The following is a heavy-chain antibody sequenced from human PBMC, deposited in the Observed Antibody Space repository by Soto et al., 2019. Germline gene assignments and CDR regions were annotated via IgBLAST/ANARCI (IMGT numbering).Heavy chain of an antibody. J-gene: IGHJ4*02. V-gene: IGHV3-33*01. CDR1: GFTFSGYG. D-gene: IGHD6-6*01. Sequence: GGSLRLSCAASGFTFSGYGMHWVRQAPGKGLEWVAVIYYDGSKKYYADSVRGRFIISRDNTKNTLYLQMNSLRAEDTAVYYCATTPLNRDTSSAYYFDYWGQGTLVTVSS. CDR2: IYYDGSKK. CDR3: ATTPLNRDTSSAYYFDY.